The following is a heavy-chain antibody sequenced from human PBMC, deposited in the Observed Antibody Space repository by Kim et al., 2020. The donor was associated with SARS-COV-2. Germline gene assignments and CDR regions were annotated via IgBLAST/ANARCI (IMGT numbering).Heavy chain of an antibody. J-gene: IGHJ4*02. D-gene: IGHD3-3*01. V-gene: IGHV1-69*01. Sequence: QKFQGRVTITADESTSTAYMELSSLRSEDTAVYYCARDGEQEDGLLFPGYWGQGTLVTVSS. CDR3: ARDGEQEDGLLFPGY.